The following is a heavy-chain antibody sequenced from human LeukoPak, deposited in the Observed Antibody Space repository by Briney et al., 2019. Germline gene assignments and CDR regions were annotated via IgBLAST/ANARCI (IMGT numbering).Heavy chain of an antibody. CDR3: ARDPRAPTNWGHYYYYGMDV. D-gene: IGHD7-27*01. J-gene: IGHJ6*02. Sequence: GGSLRLSCAASGFTFSSYAMSWVRQAPGKGLEWVSAISGSGGSTYYADSVKGRFTISRDSSKNTLYLQMNSLRAEDTAVYYCARDPRAPTNWGHYYYYGMDVWGQGTTVTVSS. V-gene: IGHV3-23*01. CDR2: ISGSGGST. CDR1: GFTFSSYA.